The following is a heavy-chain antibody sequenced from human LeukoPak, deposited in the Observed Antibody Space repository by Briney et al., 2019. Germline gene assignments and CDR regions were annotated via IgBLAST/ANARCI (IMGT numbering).Heavy chain of an antibody. CDR3: ARAMTTVEVGGYYMDV. CDR2: MNPNSGNT. V-gene: IGHV1-8*03. CDR1: GYTFTSYD. Sequence: ASVKVSCKASGYTFTSYDINWVRQATGQGLEWMGWMNPNSGNTGYAQKFQGRVTITRNTSISTAYMELSSLRSEDTAVYYCARAMTTVEVGGYYMDVWGKGTTVTVSS. D-gene: IGHD4-11*01. J-gene: IGHJ6*03.